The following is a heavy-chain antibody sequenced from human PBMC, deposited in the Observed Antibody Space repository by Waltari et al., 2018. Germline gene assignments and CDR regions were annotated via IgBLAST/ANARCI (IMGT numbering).Heavy chain of an antibody. V-gene: IGHV1-69*01. D-gene: IGHD5-12*01. CDR1: GYTFTSYD. Sequence: QMQLVQSGAEVKKPGASVKVSCKASGYTFTSYDINWVRPATGQGLEWMGGIIPIFGTANYAQKFQGRVTITADESTSTAYMELSSLRSEDTAVYYCARGGTLEMATNTYYYYYGMDVWGQGTTVTVSS. CDR3: ARGGTLEMATNTYYYYYGMDV. CDR2: IIPIFGTA. J-gene: IGHJ6*02.